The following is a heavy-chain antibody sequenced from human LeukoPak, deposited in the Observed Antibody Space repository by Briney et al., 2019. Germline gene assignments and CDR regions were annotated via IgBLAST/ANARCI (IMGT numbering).Heavy chain of an antibody. CDR3: ARAYGSGSYQFDY. CDR1: GGSISSSSYY. D-gene: IGHD3-10*01. J-gene: IGHJ4*02. Sequence: PSETLSLTCTVSGGSISSSSYYWGWIRQPPGKGLEWIGSIYYSGSTYYNPSLKSRVTISVDTSKNQFSLKLSSVTAADTAVYYCARAYGSGSYQFDYWGQGTLVTVSS. CDR2: IYYSGST. V-gene: IGHV4-39*01.